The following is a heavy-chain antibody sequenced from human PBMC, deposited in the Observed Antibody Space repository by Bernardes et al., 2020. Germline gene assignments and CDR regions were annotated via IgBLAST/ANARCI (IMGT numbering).Heavy chain of an antibody. V-gene: IGHV3-23*01. CDR2: ISGSGGST. J-gene: IGHJ4*02. CDR3: AKDAEYYDILTGYYPAAFDY. D-gene: IGHD3-9*01. Sequence: LRLSCAASGFTFSSYAMSWVRHATGKGLAWVSAISGSGGSTYYADSVKGRFTISRDNSKNTLYLQMNSLRAEDTAVYYCAKDAEYYDILTGYYPAAFDYWGQGTLVTVSS. CDR1: GFTFSSYA.